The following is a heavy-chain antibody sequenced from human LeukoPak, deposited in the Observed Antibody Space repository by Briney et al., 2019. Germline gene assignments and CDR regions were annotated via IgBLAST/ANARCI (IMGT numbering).Heavy chain of an antibody. V-gene: IGHV1-2*04. D-gene: IGHD3-10*01. CDR2: INPNSGGT. J-gene: IGHJ5*02. CDR1: GYTFTDYY. CDR3: ARAPQVLGWFGEAHFDP. Sequence: GASVKVSCKASGYTFTDYYMNWVRQAPGQGLEWMGWINPNSGGTSYAQKFQGWVTMTRDTSISTAYMELNRLRSDDTAIYYCARAPQVLGWFGEAHFDPWGQGTLVTVPS.